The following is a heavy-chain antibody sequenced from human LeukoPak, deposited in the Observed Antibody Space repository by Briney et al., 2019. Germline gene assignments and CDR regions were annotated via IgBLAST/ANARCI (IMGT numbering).Heavy chain of an antibody. V-gene: IGHV3-23*01. CDR1: GITFSSYA. D-gene: IGHD3-10*01. J-gene: IGHJ4*02. CDR3: AKDLWDSGSQAYFDY. Sequence: GGSLRLSCAASGITFSSYAMSWVRQTPGKGLEWVSGVSGSGGSTYYADSVKGRFTISRDNSKNTLYLQMNSLRAEDTAVYYCAKDLWDSGSQAYFDYWAREPWSPSPQ. CDR2: VSGSGGST.